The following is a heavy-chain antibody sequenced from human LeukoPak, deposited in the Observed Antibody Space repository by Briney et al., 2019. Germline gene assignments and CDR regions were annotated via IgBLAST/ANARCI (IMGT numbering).Heavy chain of an antibody. CDR2: ISHDGTNK. CDR3: ALTVIGVVYYFDN. V-gene: IGHV3-30*04. Sequence: GGSLRLSCAASGFTFNDYAMHWVRQAPGKGLEWVAVISHDGTNKYYAEPVRGRFTISRDNSRNTLYLYMNSLRDADTAVYYCALTVIGVVYYFDNWGQGTLVTVSS. D-gene: IGHD2-21*01. CDR1: GFTFNDYA. J-gene: IGHJ4*02.